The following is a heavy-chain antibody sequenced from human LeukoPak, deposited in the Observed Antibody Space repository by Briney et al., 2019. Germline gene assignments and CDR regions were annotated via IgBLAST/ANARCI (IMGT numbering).Heavy chain of an antibody. Sequence: GGSLRLSCAASGFTFSTYWMHWVRQAPGKGREWVANIKLDGSEKHYGDSVMGRFTISRDNAKNSLYLQMNSLRVEDTAVYFCARDTSPSIAAAGYDAFDIWGQGTLVIVSS. CDR2: IKLDGSEK. CDR1: GFTFSTYW. J-gene: IGHJ3*02. D-gene: IGHD6-13*01. V-gene: IGHV3-7*01. CDR3: ARDTSPSIAAAGYDAFDI.